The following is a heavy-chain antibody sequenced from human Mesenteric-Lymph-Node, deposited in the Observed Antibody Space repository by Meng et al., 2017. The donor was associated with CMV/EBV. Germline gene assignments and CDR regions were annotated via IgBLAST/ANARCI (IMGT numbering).Heavy chain of an antibody. CDR2: ISSTGSTI. V-gene: IGHV3-11*01. CDR1: GFTFSDYY. CDR3: ATNQSPRIAPAGPPRDFYHGMDV. D-gene: IGHD6-13*01. Sequence: GESLKISCAGSGFTFSDYYMSWIRQAPGKGLEWISYISSTGSTIYYADSVKGRFTISRDNGKNSLYLQMNSLRADDTAMYYCATNQSPRIAPAGPPRDFYHGMDVWGQGTTVTVSS. J-gene: IGHJ6*02.